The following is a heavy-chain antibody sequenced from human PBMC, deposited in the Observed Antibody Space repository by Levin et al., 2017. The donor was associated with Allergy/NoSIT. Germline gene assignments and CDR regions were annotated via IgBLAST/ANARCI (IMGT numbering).Heavy chain of an antibody. V-gene: IGHV2-70*11. CDR1: GFSLSTSGMC. Sequence: SGPTLVKPTQTLTLTCTFSGFSLSTSGMCVSWIRQPPGKALEWLARIDWDDDKYYSTSLKTRLTISKDTSKNQVVLTMTNMDPVDTATYYCARAYDSSGYYVSAFDIWGQGTMVTVSS. CDR2: IDWDDDK. D-gene: IGHD3-22*01. CDR3: ARAYDSSGYYVSAFDI. J-gene: IGHJ3*02.